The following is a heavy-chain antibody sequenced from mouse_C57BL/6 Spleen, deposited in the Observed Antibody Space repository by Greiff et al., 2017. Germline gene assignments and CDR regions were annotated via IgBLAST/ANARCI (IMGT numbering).Heavy chain of an antibody. J-gene: IGHJ4*01. Sequence: QVQLKQPGAELVKPGASVKVSCKASGYTFTSYWMHWVKQRPGQGLEWIGRIHPSDSDTNYNQKFKGKATLTVDKSSSTAYMQLSSLTSEDSAVYYCAITDSSGYAMDYWGQGTSVTVSS. CDR2: IHPSDSDT. CDR1: GYTFTSYW. CDR3: AITDSSGYAMDY. V-gene: IGHV1-74*01. D-gene: IGHD3-2*02.